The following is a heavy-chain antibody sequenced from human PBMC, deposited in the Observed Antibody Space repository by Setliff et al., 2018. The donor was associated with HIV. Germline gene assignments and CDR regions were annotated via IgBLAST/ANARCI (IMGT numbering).Heavy chain of an antibody. CDR1: GFTFDDYA. CDR3: HSGYDTEEQSYFDY. J-gene: IGHJ4*02. V-gene: IGHV3-9*01. Sequence: PGGSLRLSCAASGFTFDDYAMHWVRQAPGKGLEWVSGISWNSGNIGYVDSVKGRFTISRDNAKNSLYLQMNSLRAEDTAVYYCHSGYDTEEQSYFDYWGQGALVTVSS. CDR2: ISWNSGNI. D-gene: IGHD5-12*01.